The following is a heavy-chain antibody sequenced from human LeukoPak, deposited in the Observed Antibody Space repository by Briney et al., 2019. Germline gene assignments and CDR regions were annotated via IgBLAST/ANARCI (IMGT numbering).Heavy chain of an antibody. J-gene: IGHJ4*02. CDR1: GFTFSDYY. Sequence: GGCLRLSCAASGFTFSDYYMSWLRQAQGRGLDGVSYIRSSDSTIYYADSVKGRFTISRDNAKNSPYLQMNSLRAEDTAVYYCARVDCSSTSCYEFDYWGQGTLVTVSS. CDR3: ARVDCSSTSCYEFDY. CDR2: IRSSDSTI. D-gene: IGHD2-2*01. V-gene: IGHV3-11*04.